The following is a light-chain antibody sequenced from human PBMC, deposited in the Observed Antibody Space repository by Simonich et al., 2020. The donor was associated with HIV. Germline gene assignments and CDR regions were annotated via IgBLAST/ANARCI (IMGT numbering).Light chain of an antibody. CDR3: CPYEGITHVV. J-gene: IGLJ2*01. CDR1: SSDVGSYDL. CDR2: EGT. V-gene: IGLV2-23*01. Sequence: QSALTQPASVSGSPGQSITISCTGTSSDVGSYDLVSWYQHHPGHGPKLMNYEGTKRPSGVSNRFSCSKSGNTASLTISGLQAEDEANYYCCPYEGITHVVFGGGTKLTVL.